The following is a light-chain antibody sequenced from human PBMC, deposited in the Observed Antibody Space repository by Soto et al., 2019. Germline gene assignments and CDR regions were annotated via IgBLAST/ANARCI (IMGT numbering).Light chain of an antibody. Sequence: EILMTQSPATLSVSPGERATLSCRASQSVRSNVAWYQQKQGQAPRLLIYGASTRATGIPARFSGSGSGTEFTLTISSLQSEDFAVYYCQPYNNWPPWTFGQGTKVEIK. CDR3: QPYNNWPPWT. V-gene: IGKV3-15*01. J-gene: IGKJ1*01. CDR2: GAS. CDR1: QSVRSN.